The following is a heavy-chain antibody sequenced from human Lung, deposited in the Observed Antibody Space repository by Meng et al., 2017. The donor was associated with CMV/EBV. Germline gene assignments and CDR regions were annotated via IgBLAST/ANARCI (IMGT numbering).Heavy chain of an antibody. V-gene: IGHV4-38-2*02. CDR3: ARGIFGVVYY. D-gene: IGHD3-3*01. CDR2: IHHTGSS. Sequence: SETLSLTCTVSDYSISSGFYWGCVRQPPGKGLEWIGSIHHTGSSYYNPSLKSRVTLSVDTSKNQFSLKVTSVTAADTAVYYCARGIFGVVYYWGQGTLVTVSS. J-gene: IGHJ4*02. CDR1: DYSISSGFY.